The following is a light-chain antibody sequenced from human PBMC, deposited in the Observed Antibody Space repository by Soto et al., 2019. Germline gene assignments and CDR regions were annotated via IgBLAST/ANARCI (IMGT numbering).Light chain of an antibody. CDR1: QGISSW. Sequence: DIQMTQSLSSASASVGDRVTITCRASQGISSWLAWYQVKPGRAPKLLIYAASSLQTGVPLRFSGSGSGTDFILTISSLQPEDVATYYCQQLDRFPLTFGQGTRLEIK. J-gene: IGKJ5*01. CDR2: AAS. CDR3: QQLDRFPLT. V-gene: IGKV1-12*01.